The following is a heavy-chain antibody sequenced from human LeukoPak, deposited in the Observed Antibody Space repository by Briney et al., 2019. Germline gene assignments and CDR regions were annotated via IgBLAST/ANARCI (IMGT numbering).Heavy chain of an antibody. CDR1: GGSISSSSYY. V-gene: IGHV4-39*07. CDR3: ARGSYGYGVYFDY. J-gene: IGHJ4*01. Sequence: PSETLSLTCTVSGGSISSSSYYWGWIRQPPGKGLEWIGSIYYSGSTYYNPSLKSRVTISVDTSKNQFSLKLSSVTAADTAVYYCARGSYGYGVYFDYWGQEPWSPSPQ. CDR2: IYYSGST. D-gene: IGHD5-18*01.